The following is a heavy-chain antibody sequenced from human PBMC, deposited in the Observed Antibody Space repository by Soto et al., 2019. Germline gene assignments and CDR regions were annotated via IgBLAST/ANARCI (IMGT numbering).Heavy chain of an antibody. V-gene: IGHV4-39*01. Sequence: ASETLSLTCTVSGGSISSSSYYWGWIRQPPGKGLEWIGSIYYSGSTYCNPSLKSRVTISVDTSKNQFSLKLSSVTAADTAVYYCASNPDYYDSSGYMDYWGQGTLVTVSS. CDR2: IYYSGST. CDR3: ASNPDYYDSSGYMDY. CDR1: GGSISSSSYY. J-gene: IGHJ4*02. D-gene: IGHD3-22*01.